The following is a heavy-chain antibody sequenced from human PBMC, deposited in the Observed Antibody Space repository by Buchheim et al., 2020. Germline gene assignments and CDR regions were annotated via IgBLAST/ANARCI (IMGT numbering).Heavy chain of an antibody. J-gene: IGHJ4*02. V-gene: IGHV3-21*01. Sequence: EVQLVESGGGLVKPGGSLRLSCAASGFTFSSYSMNWVRQAPGKGLEWVSSISSSSSYIYYADSVKGRFTISRDNAKNSLYLKMNSLGAEDTAVYYCARGRITMVRGVTLFDYWGQGTL. CDR3: ARGRITMVRGVTLFDY. CDR2: ISSSSSYI. D-gene: IGHD3-10*01. CDR1: GFTFSSYS.